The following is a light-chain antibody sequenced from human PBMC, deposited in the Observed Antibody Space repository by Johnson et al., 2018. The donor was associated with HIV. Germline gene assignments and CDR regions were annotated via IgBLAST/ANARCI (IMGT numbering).Light chain of an antibody. CDR2: DNN. J-gene: IGLJ1*01. V-gene: IGLV1-51*01. Sequence: QSVLTQPPSVSAAPGEKVNISCSGSSSNIENDYVSWYQQLPGTAPKLLIYDNNKRPSGIPDRFSGSKSATSATLGITGLQSGDEGDYFCGAWDSTLNAYVFGTGTKVTVL. CDR3: GAWDSTLNAYV. CDR1: SSNIENDY.